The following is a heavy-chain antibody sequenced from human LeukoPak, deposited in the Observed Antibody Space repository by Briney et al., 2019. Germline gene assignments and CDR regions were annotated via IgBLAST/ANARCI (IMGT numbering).Heavy chain of an antibody. Sequence: GASVKVSCKASGYTFTSYYMHWVRQAPGQGLEWMGIINPSGGSTSYAQKFQGRVTMTRDTSTSTVYMELSSLRSEDTAVYYCARSRPFNHYDSSGSFDYWGQGTLVTVSS. CDR1: GYTFTSYY. V-gene: IGHV1-46*01. CDR3: ARSRPFNHYDSSGSFDY. D-gene: IGHD3-22*01. CDR2: INPSGGST. J-gene: IGHJ4*02.